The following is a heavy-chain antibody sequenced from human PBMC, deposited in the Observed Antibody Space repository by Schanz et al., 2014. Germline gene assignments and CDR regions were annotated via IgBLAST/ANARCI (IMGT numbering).Heavy chain of an antibody. V-gene: IGHV3-23*01. J-gene: IGHJ4*02. Sequence: EGQLLESGGGLIQPGGSLRLSCAASGFTFSSYAMSWVGQAPGKGLEWVSTISASGGSTYYADSVKGRFTISRDNSKNTLYLQMNTLRAEDTAVYYCARDRGYCSGGSCLAFDYWGQGTLVTVSS. CDR3: ARDRGYCSGGSCLAFDY. CDR1: GFTFSSYA. D-gene: IGHD2-15*01. CDR2: ISASGGST.